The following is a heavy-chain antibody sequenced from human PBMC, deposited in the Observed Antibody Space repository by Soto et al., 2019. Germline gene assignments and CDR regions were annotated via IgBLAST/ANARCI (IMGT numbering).Heavy chain of an antibody. CDR3: AREGGIVGATAADY. D-gene: IGHD1-26*01. CDR1: GGSISSGGDY. V-gene: IGHV4-31*03. J-gene: IGHJ4*01. Sequence: QVQLQESGPGLVKPSQTLSLTCTVSGGSISSGGDYWSWIRQHPGKGLEWIGYIYYSGSTYYNPSLNGRVTISVDTSKNQFSLKLSSVTAADTAVYYCAREGGIVGATAADYWGHATLVTVSS. CDR2: IYYSGST.